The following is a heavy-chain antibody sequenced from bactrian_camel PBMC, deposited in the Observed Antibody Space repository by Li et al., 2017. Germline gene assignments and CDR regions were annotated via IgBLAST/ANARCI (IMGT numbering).Heavy chain of an antibody. CDR1: GYYVNTFC. CDR3: AAGSGFDSWNQQHEYAY. CDR2: VGASDGRT. Sequence: HVQLVESGGGSVQAGGSLRLSCAAAGYYVNTFCMAWFRQSPGFEREEVARVGASDGRTRYADSVKGRFTISKDNARKTLYLQMNSLKVEDTGMYYCAAGSGFDSWNQQHEYAYWGQGTQVTVS. D-gene: IGHD6*01. V-gene: IGHV3S60*01. J-gene: IGHJ4*01.